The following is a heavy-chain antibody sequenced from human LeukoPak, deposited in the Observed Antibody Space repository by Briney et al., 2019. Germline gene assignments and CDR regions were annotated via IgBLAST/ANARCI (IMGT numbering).Heavy chain of an antibody. CDR3: ARDRGTTSSAGYYFDT. CDR2: IWYDGSNK. J-gene: IGHJ4*02. D-gene: IGHD6-6*01. V-gene: IGHV3-33*01. Sequence: GGSLRLSCAASGFTFSSYGMHWVRQAPGKGLEWVAIIWYDGSNKYYADSVKGRFTISRDNSKNTLSLQMNSLRAEDTAVYYCARDRGTTSSAGYYFDTWGQGALVTVSS. CDR1: GFTFSSYG.